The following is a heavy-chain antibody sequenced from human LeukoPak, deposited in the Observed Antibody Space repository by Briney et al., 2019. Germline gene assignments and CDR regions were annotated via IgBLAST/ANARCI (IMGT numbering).Heavy chain of an antibody. CDR2: MNPNSGNT. V-gene: IGHV1-8*01. CDR1: GYTFTSYD. D-gene: IGHD3-3*01. CDR3: ARSGTYYDFWSGHNWFDP. J-gene: IGHJ5*02. Sequence: ASVKVSRKASGYTFTSYDINWVRQATGQGLEWMGWMNPNSGNTGYAQKFQGRVTMTRNTSISTAYMELSSLRSEDTAVYYCARSGTYYDFWSGHNWFDPWGQGTLVTVSS.